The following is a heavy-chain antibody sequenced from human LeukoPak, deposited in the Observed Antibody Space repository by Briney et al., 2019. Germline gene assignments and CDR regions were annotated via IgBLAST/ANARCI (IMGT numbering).Heavy chain of an antibody. V-gene: IGHV3-23*01. D-gene: IGHD6-19*01. Sequence: PGGSLRLSCAASRFTFSSYAMSWVRQAPGKGLEWVSAISGSGGSTYYADSLKGRFTISRDNSKNTLDLQMNSLRAEDTAVYYCASLGSSSGWYWENWFDPWGQGTLVTVSS. CDR1: RFTFSSYA. CDR2: ISGSGGST. CDR3: ASLGSSSGWYWENWFDP. J-gene: IGHJ5*02.